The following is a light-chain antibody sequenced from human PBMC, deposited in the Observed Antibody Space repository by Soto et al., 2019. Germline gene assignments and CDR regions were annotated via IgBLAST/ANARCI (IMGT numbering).Light chain of an antibody. CDR2: GAS. CDR3: QQYGSSHT. Sequence: EIVLTQSPGTLSLSPGERATLSCRASQSVSSSYLAWYQQKPGQAPGLLIYGASSRATGFPDRFSGSGSGTDFTLTISRLEPEDFAVYYCQQYGSSHTFGQVTTVEIK. CDR1: QSVSSSY. J-gene: IGKJ1*01. V-gene: IGKV3-20*01.